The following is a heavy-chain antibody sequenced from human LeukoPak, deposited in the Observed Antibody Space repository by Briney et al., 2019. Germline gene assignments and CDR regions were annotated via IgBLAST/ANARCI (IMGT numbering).Heavy chain of an antibody. J-gene: IGHJ4*02. D-gene: IGHD1-26*01. V-gene: IGHV3-21*01. CDR3: ARGAESGSYYY. CDR1: AFIFSSYT. Sequence: GSLRLSCAASAFIFSSYTMNWVRQAPGKGLEWVSSISSSSRYIYYADSVKGRFTISRDNAKNSLYLQMNSLRTEDAAVYYCARGAESGSYYYWGQGTLVTVSS. CDR2: ISSSSRYI.